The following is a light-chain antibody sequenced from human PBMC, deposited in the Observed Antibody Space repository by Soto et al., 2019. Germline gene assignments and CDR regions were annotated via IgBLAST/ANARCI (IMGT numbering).Light chain of an antibody. J-gene: IGLJ1*01. CDR3: MSYTSSSTLV. CDR1: SSDVGGYNY. V-gene: IGLV2-14*01. Sequence: QSALTQPASVSGSPGQSITISCTGTSSDVGGYNYVSWYQQYPGKVPKLMIYEVSNRPSGVSNRFSGSKSGNTASLIISGLQAEDEADYDCMSYTSSSTLVFGTGTKLTVL. CDR2: EVS.